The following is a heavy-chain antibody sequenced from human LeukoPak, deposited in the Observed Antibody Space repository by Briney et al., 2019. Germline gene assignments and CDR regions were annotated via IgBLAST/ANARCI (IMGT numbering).Heavy chain of an antibody. CDR1: GFTFSNAW. V-gene: IGHV3-15*01. Sequence: GGSLRLSCAASGFTFSNAWMNWVRQAPGKGLEWVGRIKSKTDDGTIDYAAPVKGRFTISRDESENTLYLQMNSLKTEDTAVYYCTTDKHGDYYFDYWGQGTLVTVSS. CDR3: TTDKHGDYYFDY. CDR2: IKSKTDDGTI. J-gene: IGHJ4*02. D-gene: IGHD4-17*01.